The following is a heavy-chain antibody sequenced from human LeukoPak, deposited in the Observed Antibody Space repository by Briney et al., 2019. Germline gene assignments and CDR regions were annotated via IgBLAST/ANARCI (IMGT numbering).Heavy chain of an antibody. Sequence: PGRSLRLSCAASGFTFSSYGMHWVRQAPGKGLEWVAAIWYDGSNKYYADSVKGRFTISRDNSKNTLYLQMNGLRAEDTAVYYCARWSDYVSGSYYFDYWGRGTLVTVSP. D-gene: IGHD3-10*01. V-gene: IGHV3-33*01. J-gene: IGHJ4*02. CDR2: IWYDGSNK. CDR1: GFTFSSYG. CDR3: ARWSDYVSGSYYFDY.